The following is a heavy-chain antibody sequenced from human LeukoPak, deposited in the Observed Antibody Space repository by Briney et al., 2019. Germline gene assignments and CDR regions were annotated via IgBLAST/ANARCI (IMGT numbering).Heavy chain of an antibody. CDR1: GGSISSYY. Sequence: SETLSLTCTVSGGSISSYYWSWIRQPAGKGLEWIGRIYTSGSTYYNPSLKSRVTISADTSKNQFSLKLSSVTAADTVVYYCARVPPSGYYYGMDVWGQGTTVTVSS. CDR3: ARVPPSGYYYGMDV. CDR2: IYTSGST. V-gene: IGHV4-4*07. D-gene: IGHD1-26*01. J-gene: IGHJ6*02.